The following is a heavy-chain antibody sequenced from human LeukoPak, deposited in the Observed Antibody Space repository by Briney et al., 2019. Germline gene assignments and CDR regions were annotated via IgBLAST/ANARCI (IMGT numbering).Heavy chain of an antibody. Sequence: GGSLRLSCAASGFTFSTYSFNWVRQAPGKGLEWVSSISSSSSYIYYADSVKGRFTIPRDNSKNTLYLQMNSLRAEDTAVYYCAKDRYRTTVPAAFGYWGQGTLVTVSS. CDR1: GFTFSTYS. CDR2: ISSSSSYI. V-gene: IGHV3-21*04. J-gene: IGHJ4*02. D-gene: IGHD4-17*01. CDR3: AKDRYRTTVPAAFGY.